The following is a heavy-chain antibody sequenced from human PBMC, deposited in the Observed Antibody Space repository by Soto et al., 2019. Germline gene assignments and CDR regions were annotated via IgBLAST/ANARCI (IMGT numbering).Heavy chain of an antibody. CDR3: TTDSTIAVRPPSDY. CDR1: GYSLTTHW. D-gene: IGHD6-6*01. J-gene: IGHJ4*02. Sequence: PGESLKISCEGSGYSLTTHWINWVRQMPGKGLEWMGRIDPSQSYFNYNPSFQGHVTISADKSTSKAYLQWNSLEASDTAIYYCTTDSTIAVRPPSDYWGQGTPVTVSS. CDR2: IDPSQSYF. V-gene: IGHV5-10-1*01.